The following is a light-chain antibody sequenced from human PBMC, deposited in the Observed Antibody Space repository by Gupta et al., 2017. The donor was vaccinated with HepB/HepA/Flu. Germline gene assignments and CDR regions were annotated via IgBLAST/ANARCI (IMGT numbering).Light chain of an antibody. V-gene: IGKV1-5*03. CDR1: LTIDTW. J-gene: IGKJ4*01. CDR3: QQENNSPIT. Sequence: DIQMTQSPSTLSASVGDRVTITCRASLTIDTWMAWYQQKPGKAPRLIIYKASSGKSGVPSRFSGSGSGTEFILTISSLQPDDFATYYCQQENNSPITFGRGTVVETK. CDR2: KAS.